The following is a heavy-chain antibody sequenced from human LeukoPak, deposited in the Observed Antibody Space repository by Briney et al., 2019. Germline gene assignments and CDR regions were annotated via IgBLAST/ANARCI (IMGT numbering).Heavy chain of an antibody. CDR3: AKDTGYSGYDYVDY. Sequence: GGSLRLSCAASGFTVSSNYMSWVRQAPGKGLEWVSGISWNSGSIGYADSVKGRFTISRDNAKNSLYLQMNSLRAEDTALYYCAKDTGYSGYDYVDYWGQGTLVTVSS. J-gene: IGHJ4*02. D-gene: IGHD5-12*01. CDR1: GFTVSSNY. V-gene: IGHV3-9*01. CDR2: ISWNSGSI.